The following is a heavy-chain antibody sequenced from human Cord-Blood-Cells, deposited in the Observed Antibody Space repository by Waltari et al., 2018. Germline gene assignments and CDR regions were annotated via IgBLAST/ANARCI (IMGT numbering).Heavy chain of an antibody. Sequence: CAISGDSVSSNSAAWNWIRQSPSRGLEWLGKTYYRSKWYNDYAVAVKSRITINPDTSKNQFSLQLNSVTPEDTAVYYCASSGGPPGIAATDDFDIWGQGTMVTVSS. J-gene: IGHJ3*02. CDR3: ASSGGPPGIAATDDFDI. CDR1: GDSVSSNSAA. D-gene: IGHD6-13*01. CDR2: TYYRSKWYN. V-gene: IGHV6-1*01.